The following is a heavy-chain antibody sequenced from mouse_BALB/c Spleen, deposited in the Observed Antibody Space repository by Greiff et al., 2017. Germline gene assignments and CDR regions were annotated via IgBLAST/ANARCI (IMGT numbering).Heavy chain of an antibody. D-gene: IGHD2-2*01. CDR3: AREGYDVSFAY. V-gene: IGHV1-20*02. CDR1: GYSFTGYF. Sequence: VQLKESGPELVKPGASVKISCKASGYSFTGYFMNWVMQSHGKSLEWIGRINPYNGDTFYNQKFKGKATLTVDKSSSTAHMELRSLASEDSAVYYCAREGYDVSFAYWGQGTLVTVSA. J-gene: IGHJ3*01. CDR2: INPYNGDT.